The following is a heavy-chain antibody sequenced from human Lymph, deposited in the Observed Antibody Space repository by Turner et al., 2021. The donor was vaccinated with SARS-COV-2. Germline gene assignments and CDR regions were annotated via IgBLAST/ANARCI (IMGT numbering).Heavy chain of an antibody. J-gene: IGHJ6*02. CDR3: ARDLGTYGMDV. V-gene: IGHV3-53*02. D-gene: IGHD6-13*01. CDR1: GIIVSRNY. Sequence: EVQLVQTGGCLIQPGGSLSLSCAASGIIVSRNYMNWVRQAPGKGLEWVSVIYSGGTTYYADSVKGRFTISRDNSKNTLYLQMNSLRVEDTAVYYCARDLGTYGMDVWGQGTTVTVSS. CDR2: IYSGGTT.